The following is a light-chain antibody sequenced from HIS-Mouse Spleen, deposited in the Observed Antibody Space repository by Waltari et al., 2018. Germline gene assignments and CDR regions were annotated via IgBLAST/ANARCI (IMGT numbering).Light chain of an antibody. Sequence: DIQMTQSPSTLSASVGDRVTITCRASQSISSWLAWYQQKPGKAPKLRIYKASSLESGVPSRVSGSGSGTEFTLTISSLQPDDFATYYCQQYNSYSWTFGQGTKVEIK. CDR1: QSISSW. J-gene: IGKJ1*01. CDR3: QQYNSYSWT. V-gene: IGKV1-5*03. CDR2: KAS.